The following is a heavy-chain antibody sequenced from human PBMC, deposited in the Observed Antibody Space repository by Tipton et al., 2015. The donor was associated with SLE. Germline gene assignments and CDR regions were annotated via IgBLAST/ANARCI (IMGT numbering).Heavy chain of an antibody. J-gene: IGHJ6*02. D-gene: IGHD2-15*01. CDR3: ARDPRGAARYYYYYGMDV. CDR1: GFTFSSYA. CDR2: ISHDGSNK. Sequence: SLRLSCAASGFTFSSYAMEWVRQAPGKGLEWVAVISHDGSNKYYADSVKGRFTISRDNSKNTLYLQMNSLRAEDTALYYCARDPRGAARYYYYYGMDVWGQGTTVTVSS. V-gene: IGHV3-30*04.